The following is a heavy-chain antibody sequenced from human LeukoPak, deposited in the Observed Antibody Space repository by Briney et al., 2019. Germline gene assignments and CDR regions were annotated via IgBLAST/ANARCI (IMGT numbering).Heavy chain of an antibody. Sequence: ASVKVSCKASGYTFTGYYMHWVRQAPGQGLEWMGRINPNSGGTNYAQKFQGRVTMTRDTPISTAYMELSRLRSDDTAVYYCARDTPTEGSSSWYVRSYYYYMDVWGKGTTVTVSS. J-gene: IGHJ6*03. CDR1: GYTFTGYY. CDR2: INPNSGGT. CDR3: ARDTPTEGSSSWYVRSYYYYMDV. D-gene: IGHD6-13*01. V-gene: IGHV1-2*06.